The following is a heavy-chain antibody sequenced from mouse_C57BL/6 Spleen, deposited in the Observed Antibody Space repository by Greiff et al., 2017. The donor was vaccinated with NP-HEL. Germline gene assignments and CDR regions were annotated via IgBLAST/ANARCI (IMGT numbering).Heavy chain of an antibody. CDR2: IDPENGDT. J-gene: IGHJ3*01. V-gene: IGHV14-4*01. CDR1: GFNIKDDY. CDR3: TTPHYYGSSGFAY. D-gene: IGHD1-1*01. Sequence: VQLQQSGAELVRPGASVKLSCTASGFNIKDDYMHWVKQRPEQGLEWIGWIDPENGDTEYASKFQGKATITADTSSNTAYLQLSSLTSEDTAVYYCTTPHYYGSSGFAYWGQGTLVTVSA.